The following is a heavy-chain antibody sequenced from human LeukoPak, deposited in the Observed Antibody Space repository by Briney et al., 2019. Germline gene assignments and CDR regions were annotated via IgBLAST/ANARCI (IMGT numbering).Heavy chain of an antibody. CDR2: IYHSGSS. J-gene: IGHJ4*02. D-gene: IGHD4-17*01. CDR3: ARGLMTTGRSNFDY. V-gene: IGHV4-4*02. CDR1: GGSISSSNW. Sequence: PSGTLSLTCAVSGGSISSSNWWSWVRQPPGKGLEWLGEIYHSGSSNYNPSLKSRVTISVDKSKNQFSLKLSSVTAADTAVYYCARGLMTTGRSNFDYWGQGTLVTVSS.